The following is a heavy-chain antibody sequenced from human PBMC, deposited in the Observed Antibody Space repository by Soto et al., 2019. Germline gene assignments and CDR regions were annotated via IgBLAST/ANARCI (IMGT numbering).Heavy chain of an antibody. J-gene: IGHJ4*02. D-gene: IGHD4-17*01. CDR3: ARSMTSVTTANYYFNY. CDR2: INAGNGNT. CDR1: GYTFTNYA. Sequence: GASVKVSCKASGYTFTNYAMQWVRQAPGQRLEWMGWINAGNGNTKYSQKFQGRVTIARDTSATTAYMELSSLRSEDTAVYYCARSMTSVTTANYYFNYWSQGTLVTV. V-gene: IGHV1-3*01.